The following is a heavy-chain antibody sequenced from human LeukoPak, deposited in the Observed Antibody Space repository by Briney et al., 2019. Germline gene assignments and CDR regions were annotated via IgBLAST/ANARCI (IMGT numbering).Heavy chain of an antibody. Sequence: GGSLRLSCSASGFSFRSYWMSWVRQAPGKGLEWVANIKVDGSEIYYVDSVKGRFTISRDNAKSSLYLQMNSLRVEDTAVYYCACQHSSTWRYFEYWGQGTLVTVSS. CDR1: GFSFRSYW. D-gene: IGHD6-13*01. CDR3: ACQHSSTWRYFEY. V-gene: IGHV3-7*03. J-gene: IGHJ4*02. CDR2: IKVDGSEI.